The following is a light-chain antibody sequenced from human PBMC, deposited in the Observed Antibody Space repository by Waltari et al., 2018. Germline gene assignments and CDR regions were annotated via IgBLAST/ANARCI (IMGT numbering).Light chain of an antibody. CDR3: VLYMGSGLWV. V-gene: IGLV8-61*01. J-gene: IGLJ3*02. Sequence: QTVVTQEPSFSVSPGGTVTLTCGFRSGPLPTSYSTRWYQQTPAQAPRTLIYSTNTRSSGVPDRFSGSILGNKAALTITGAQADDESDYYCVLYMGSGLWVFGGGTKLTVL. CDR1: SGPLPTSYS. CDR2: STN.